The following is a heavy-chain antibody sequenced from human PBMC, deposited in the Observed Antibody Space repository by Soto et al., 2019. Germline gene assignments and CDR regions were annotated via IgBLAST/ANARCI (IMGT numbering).Heavy chain of an antibody. CDR2: ISYDGSNK. V-gene: IGHV3-30*03. CDR1: GFTFSSYG. D-gene: IGHD6-13*01. Sequence: GGSLRLSCAASGFTFSSYGMHWVRQAPGKGLEWVAVISYDGSNKYYADSVKGRFTISRDNSKNTLYLQMNSPRAEDTAVYYCARQLIAADGSWSQGTLVIVSS. CDR3: ARQLIAADGS. J-gene: IGHJ4*02.